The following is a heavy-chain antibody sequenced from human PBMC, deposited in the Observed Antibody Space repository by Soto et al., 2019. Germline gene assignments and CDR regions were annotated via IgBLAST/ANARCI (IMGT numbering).Heavy chain of an antibody. V-gene: IGHV3-11*05. CDR1: GFTFSDYY. D-gene: IGHD2-2*01. CDR2: ISSSSSYT. Sequence: PGGSLRLSCAASGFTFSDYYMSWIRQAPGKGLEWVSYISSSSSYTNYADSVKGRFTISRDNAKNSLYLQMNSLRAEDTAVYYCARDEIVVVPAAIRDYYYYGMDVWGQGTTVTVSS. CDR3: ARDEIVVVPAAIRDYYYYGMDV. J-gene: IGHJ6*02.